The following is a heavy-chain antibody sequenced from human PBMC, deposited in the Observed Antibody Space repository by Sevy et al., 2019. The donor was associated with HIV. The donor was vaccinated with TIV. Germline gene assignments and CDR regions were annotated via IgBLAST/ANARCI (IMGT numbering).Heavy chain of an antibody. V-gene: IGHV5-51*01. D-gene: IGHD5-18*01. CDR3: AMGWNTAMPFDF. J-gene: IGHJ4*02. CDR2: IYGDSDT. Sequence: GESLKISCKGSGYSFTTNWIAWVRQMPGKGLEWMGIIYGDSDTRYSPSFEGQVTISADKSISTAYLQWRTLKASDTAVYYCAMGWNTAMPFDFWGQRTLVTVSS. CDR1: GYSFTTNW.